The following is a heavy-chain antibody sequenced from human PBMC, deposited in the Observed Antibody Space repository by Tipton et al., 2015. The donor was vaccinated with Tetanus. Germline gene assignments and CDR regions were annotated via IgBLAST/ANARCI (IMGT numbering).Heavy chain of an antibody. CDR2: LDYSGNT. D-gene: IGHD2-2*01. CDR3: AKSDRVTRTSWYFHD. J-gene: IGHJ4*02. Sequence: TLSLTCTVSGVSVRSYYWSWIRQPPGKGLEWIGSLDYSGNTYYNSSLMSRVTISVDTSKNQFSLRLNSVTAVDTAVYYCAKSDRVTRTSWYFHDWGQGTLVTVSS. CDR1: GVSVRSYY. V-gene: IGHV4-59*05.